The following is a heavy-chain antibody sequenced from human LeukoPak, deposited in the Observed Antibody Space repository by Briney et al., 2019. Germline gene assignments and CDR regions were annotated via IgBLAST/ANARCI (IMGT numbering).Heavy chain of an antibody. J-gene: IGHJ3*02. CDR3: TREGGYCSSTSCYRDVFDI. D-gene: IGHD2-2*03. CDR1: GFTFSSYE. CDR2: IHSRGSVI. V-gene: IGHV3-48*03. Sequence: GGSLRLSCAASGFTFSSYEMNWVRQAPGKGLEWVSYIHSRGSVIYYADSVKGRFTISRDNAQNSLYLQMNSLRAEDTAVYYCTREGGYCSSTSCYRDVFDIWGQGTMVTVSS.